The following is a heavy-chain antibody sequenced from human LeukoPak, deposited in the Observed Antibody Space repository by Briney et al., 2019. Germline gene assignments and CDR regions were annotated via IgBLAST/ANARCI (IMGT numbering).Heavy chain of an antibody. J-gene: IGHJ1*01. CDR2: IYYSGSI. CDR3: ARGGDTEYFQH. CDR1: GGSISSGDYY. Sequence: SETLSLTCTVSGGSISSGDYYWSWIRQPPGKGLEWIGYIYYSGSIYYNPSLKSRVTISVDTSKNQFSLKLSSVTAADTAVYYCARGGDTEYFQHWDQGTLVTVSS. V-gene: IGHV4-30-4*01. D-gene: IGHD4-17*01.